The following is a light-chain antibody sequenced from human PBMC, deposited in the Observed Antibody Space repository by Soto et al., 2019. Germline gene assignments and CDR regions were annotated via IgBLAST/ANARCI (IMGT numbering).Light chain of an antibody. CDR1: SSDVGDYNY. V-gene: IGLV2-14*01. J-gene: IGLJ1*01. CDR2: GVS. CDR3: SSYTSSSTLYV. Sequence: QSVLTQPASVSGSPGQSITISCTGTSSDVGDYNYVSWYQQHPGKAPKLMIYGVSNRPAGVSNRFSGSKSGNTASLTISGLQAEDEADYYCSSYTSSSTLYVFGTGTKVTLL.